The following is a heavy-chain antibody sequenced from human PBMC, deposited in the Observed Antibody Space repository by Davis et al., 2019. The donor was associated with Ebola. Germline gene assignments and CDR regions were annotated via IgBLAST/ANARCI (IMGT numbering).Heavy chain of an antibody. CDR2: INPSGGST. CDR3: ARDYYDFWSGYLGPRSPVGFDY. V-gene: IGHV1-46*01. D-gene: IGHD3-3*01. Sequence: ASVKVSCKASGYTFTSYYMHWVRQAPGQGLEWMGIINPSGGSTSYAQKFQGRVTMTRDTSTSTVYMELSSLRSEDTAVYYCARDYYDFWSGYLGPRSPVGFDYWGQGTLVTVSS. J-gene: IGHJ4*02. CDR1: GYTFTSYY.